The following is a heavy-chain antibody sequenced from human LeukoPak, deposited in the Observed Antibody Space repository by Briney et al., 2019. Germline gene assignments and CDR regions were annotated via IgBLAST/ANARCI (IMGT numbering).Heavy chain of an antibody. CDR2: IYSGGGT. CDR3: ARDGSGGWLQFTPLGY. D-gene: IGHD5-24*01. CDR1: GFTFSSYS. V-gene: IGHV3-53*01. Sequence: GGSLRLSCAASGFTFSSYSMNWVRQAPGKGLEWVSVIYSGGGTYYADSVKGRFTISRDNAKNSLYLQMNSLRAEDTAVYYCARDGSGGWLQFTPLGYWGQGTLVTVSS. J-gene: IGHJ4*02.